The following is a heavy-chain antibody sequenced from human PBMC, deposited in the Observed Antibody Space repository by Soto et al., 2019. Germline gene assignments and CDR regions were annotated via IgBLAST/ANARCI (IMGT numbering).Heavy chain of an antibody. CDR1: GFTFSSYG. J-gene: IGHJ6*02. Sequence: GGSLRLSCAASGFTFSSYGMHWVRQAPGKGLEWVAVISYDGSNKYYADSVKGRFTISRDNSKNTLYLQMNSLRAEDTAVYYCAKDRSIAAAGSIFGMWSATLYYYYGMDVWGQGTTGTVSS. CDR3: AKDRSIAAAGSIFGMWSATLYYYYGMDV. V-gene: IGHV3-30*18. CDR2: ISYDGSNK. D-gene: IGHD6-13*01.